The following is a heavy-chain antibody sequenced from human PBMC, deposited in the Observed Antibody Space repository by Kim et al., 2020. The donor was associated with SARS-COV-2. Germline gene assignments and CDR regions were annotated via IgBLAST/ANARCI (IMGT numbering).Heavy chain of an antibody. D-gene: IGHD3-22*01. V-gene: IGHV1-69*13. CDR3: ARDQDDSSGYYYYYYGMDV. CDR2: IIPIFGTA. CDR1: GGTFSSYA. J-gene: IGHJ6*02. Sequence: SVKVSCKASGGTFSSYAISWVRQAPGQGLEWMGGIIPIFGTANYAQKFQGRVTITADESTSTAYMELSSLRSEDTAVYYCARDQDDSSGYYYYYYGMDVWGQGTTVNVSS.